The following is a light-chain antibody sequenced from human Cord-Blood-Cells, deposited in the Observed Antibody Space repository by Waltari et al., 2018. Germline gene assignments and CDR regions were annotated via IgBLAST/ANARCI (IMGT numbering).Light chain of an antibody. J-gene: IGKJ5*01. CDR3: QQYGISPIT. V-gene: IGKV3-20*01. CDR2: GAS. CDR1: QSVSSSY. Sequence: EIVLTQSPGTLSLSPGERATPSCRASQSVSSSYLAWYQQKPGQAPRRLIYGASSRATGIPDRFSGNGSRTIFTLTISRLEPEDFAVYYCQQYGISPITFGQGTRLEIK.